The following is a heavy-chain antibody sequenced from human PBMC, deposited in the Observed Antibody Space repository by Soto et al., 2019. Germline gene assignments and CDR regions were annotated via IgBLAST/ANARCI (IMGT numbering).Heavy chain of an antibody. V-gene: IGHV3-30*18. CDR2: ISYDGSNK. CDR3: AKSADGSGSYYSDY. CDR1: GFTFSSYG. D-gene: IGHD3-10*01. J-gene: IGHJ4*02. Sequence: PGGSLRLSCAASGFTFSSYGMHWVRQAPGKGLEWVAVISYDGSNKYYADSVKGRFTISRDNSKNTLYLQMNSLRAEDTAVYYCAKSADGSGSYYSDYWGQGTLVTVSS.